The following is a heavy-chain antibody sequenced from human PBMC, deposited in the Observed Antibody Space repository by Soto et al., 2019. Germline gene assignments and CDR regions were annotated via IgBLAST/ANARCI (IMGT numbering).Heavy chain of an antibody. CDR2: IQGRDDTT. Sequence: EVQLLESGGGLVQPGGSLTLSCAASGFTFSTYAMGWVRQAPGKGLEWVSTIQGRDDTTFYADSVRGRFTISRDNSKNTMSLQMNTLRGDDTAVYYCAKETDPRCCYGVDYWGQGALVTGSS. CDR1: GFTFSTYA. D-gene: IGHD2-2*01. V-gene: IGHV3-23*01. J-gene: IGHJ4*02. CDR3: AKETDPRCCYGVDY.